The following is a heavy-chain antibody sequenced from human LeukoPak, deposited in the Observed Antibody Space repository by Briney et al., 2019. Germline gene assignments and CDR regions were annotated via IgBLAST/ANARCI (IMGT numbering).Heavy chain of an antibody. CDR3: ARDVEVGATSGADY. D-gene: IGHD1-26*01. Sequence: GGSLRLSCAASGFTFSDYYMSWLRQAPGKGPEWVSYISSSGSTIYYADSVKGRFTISRDNAKNSLYLQMNSLRAEDTAVYYCARDVEVGATSGADYWGQGTLVTVSS. V-gene: IGHV3-11*04. CDR1: GFTFSDYY. CDR2: ISSSGSTI. J-gene: IGHJ4*02.